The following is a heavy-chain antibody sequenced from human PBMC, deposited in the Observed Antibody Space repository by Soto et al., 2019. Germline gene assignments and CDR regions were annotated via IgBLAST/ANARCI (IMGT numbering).Heavy chain of an antibody. D-gene: IGHD6-6*01. CDR1: GGSISSYY. J-gene: IGHJ5*02. CDR3: ARAQTAGGQLVRVWFDP. Sequence: QVQLQESGPGLVKPSETLSLTCTVSGGSISSYYWSWIRQPPGKGLEWIGYIYYSGSTNYNPSLKSRVTISVDTSKNQFSLKLSSVTAADTAVDYCARAQTAGGQLVRVWFDPWGQGTLVTVSS. CDR2: IYYSGST. V-gene: IGHV4-59*01.